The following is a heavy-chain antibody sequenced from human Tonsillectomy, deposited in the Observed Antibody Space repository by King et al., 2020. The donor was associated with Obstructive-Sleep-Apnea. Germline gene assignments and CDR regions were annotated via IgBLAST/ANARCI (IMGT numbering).Heavy chain of an antibody. CDR2: IYHSGST. CDR3: ARVARTSFFDY. D-gene: IGHD1-14*01. Sequence: VQLQESGPGLVKPSETLSLTCSVSSGSVSAYYWSWIRQTPGKGLEWIGYIYHSGSTTYNPPLKSRVTMSIDTSKNRFSLRLASVTAADTAVYYCARVARTSFFDYWGQGTPVTVSS. CDR1: SGSVSAYY. J-gene: IGHJ4*02. V-gene: IGHV4-59*02.